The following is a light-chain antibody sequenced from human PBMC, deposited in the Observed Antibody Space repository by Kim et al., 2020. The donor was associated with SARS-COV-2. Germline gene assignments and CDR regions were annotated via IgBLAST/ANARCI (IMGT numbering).Light chain of an antibody. J-gene: IGKJ4*01. V-gene: IGKV3-15*01. Sequence: SPRERATLSCRASQNVNNNLAWYQQKPGQAPRLLIYGASTRATGIPARFNGSGSGTEFTLTISSLQSEDFALYYCQQYRKWPPLTFGGGTKVDIK. CDR1: QNVNNN. CDR3: QQYRKWPPLT. CDR2: GAS.